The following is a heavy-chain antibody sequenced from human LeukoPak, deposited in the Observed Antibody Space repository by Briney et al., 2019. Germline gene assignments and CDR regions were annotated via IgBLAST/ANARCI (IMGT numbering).Heavy chain of an antibody. D-gene: IGHD6-13*01. Sequence: KPGRSLRLSCAASGFTFTNYGMHRVRQAPGKGLEWVSSISSTRSYIYYADSVKGRFTISRDNAKNSLYLQMNSLRAEDTAVYYCARDRAAAYGMDVWGQGTTVTVSS. CDR2: ISSTRSYI. V-gene: IGHV3-21*01. J-gene: IGHJ6*02. CDR1: GFTFTNYG. CDR3: ARDRAAAYGMDV.